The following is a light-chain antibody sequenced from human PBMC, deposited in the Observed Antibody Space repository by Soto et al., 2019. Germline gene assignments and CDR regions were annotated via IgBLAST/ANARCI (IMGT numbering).Light chain of an antibody. CDR1: SSVVGSYNH. CDR2: NVN. J-gene: IGLJ1*01. V-gene: IGLV2-14*01. CDR3: SSFTGSTTYV. Sequence: QSALTQSASVSGSPGQSITISCTGTSSVVGSYNHVSWYQQHPGEVPKLIIFNVNDRPSGVSNRFSGSKSGNTASLTISGLQAEDEADYYCSSFTGSTTYVFGTGTKVTVL.